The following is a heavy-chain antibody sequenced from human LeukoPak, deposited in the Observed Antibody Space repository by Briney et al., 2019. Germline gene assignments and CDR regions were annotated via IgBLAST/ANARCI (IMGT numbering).Heavy chain of an antibody. V-gene: IGHV3-73*01. CDR2: IRSKANSYAI. D-gene: IGHD2-21*02. CDR1: GFTFSGSA. J-gene: IGHJ4*02. Sequence: GGSLRLSCAASGFTFSGSAMHWVRQASGKGLEWVGRIRSKANSYAIAYAASVKGRFTISRDDSKNTAYLQMNSLKTEDTAVYYCTRHAVGKYCGGDCGSDYWGQGTLVTVSS. CDR3: TRHAVGKYCGGDCGSDY.